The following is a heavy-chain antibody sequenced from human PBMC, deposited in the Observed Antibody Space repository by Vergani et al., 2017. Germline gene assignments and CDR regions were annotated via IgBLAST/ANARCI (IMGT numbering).Heavy chain of an antibody. J-gene: IGHJ5*02. CDR1: GGSISSGGYS. CDR2: IYHSGST. Sequence: QLQLQESGSGLVKPSQTLSLTCAVSGGSISSGGYSWSWIRQPPGKGLEWIGYIYHSGSTYYNPSLKSRVTISVDRSKNQFSLKLSSVTAADTAVYYCARSTRYCSSTSCYAWFDPWSQGTLVTVSS. CDR3: ARSTRYCSSTSCYAWFDP. V-gene: IGHV4-30-2*01. D-gene: IGHD2-2*01.